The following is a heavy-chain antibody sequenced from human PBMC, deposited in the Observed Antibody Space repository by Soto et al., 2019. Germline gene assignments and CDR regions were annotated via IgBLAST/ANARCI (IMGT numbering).Heavy chain of an antibody. CDR3: ARGPRGLYHHDY. V-gene: IGHV3-74*01. CDR2: INMDGSST. D-gene: IGHD2-2*01. CDR1: GFTFSGDW. Sequence: EVQLVESGGGLVQPGGSLRLSCAAYGFTFSGDWMHWVRQAAGKGLVWVSRINMDGSSTNYADSVKGRFTISRDNAKNTLYLQMNSLRVADTAVYYCARGPRGLYHHDYWGQGALVTVSS. J-gene: IGHJ4*02.